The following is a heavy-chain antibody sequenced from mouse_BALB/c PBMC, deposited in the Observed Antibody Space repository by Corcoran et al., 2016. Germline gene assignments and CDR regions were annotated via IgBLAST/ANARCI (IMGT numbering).Heavy chain of an antibody. V-gene: IGHV9-3-1*01. CDR3: ARCEESGAMDY. CDR2: INTYTGEP. Sequence: QIQLVQSGPELKKPGETVKISCKASGYTFTNYGLNWVKQATGKGLKWMGWINTYTGEPTYADDFKGRFAFSLETSASTAYLQINNLKNEDTATYVCARCEESGAMDYWGQGTSVTVSP. J-gene: IGHJ4*01. CDR1: GYTFTNYG.